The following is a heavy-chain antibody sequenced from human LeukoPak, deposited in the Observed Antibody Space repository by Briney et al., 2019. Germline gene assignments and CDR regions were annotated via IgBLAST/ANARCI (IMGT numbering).Heavy chain of an antibody. CDR2: ISGGGST. J-gene: IGHJ4*02. CDR1: GFTFSAFD. D-gene: IGHD2-2*01. V-gene: IGHV3-23*01. Sequence: GGSLRLSCAASGFTFSAFDMSWVRQAPGKGLEWVSAISGGGSTYYADSVKGRFTISRDNSKNTLYLQMNSLRAEDTAVYYCARPNRGYCDDTSCSHFDYWGQGTLVTVSS. CDR3: ARPNRGYCDDTSCSHFDY.